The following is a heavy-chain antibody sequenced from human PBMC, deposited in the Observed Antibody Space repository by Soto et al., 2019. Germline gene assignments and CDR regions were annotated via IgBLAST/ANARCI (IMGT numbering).Heavy chain of an antibody. Sequence: AASGFTFSSYSMNWVRQAPGKGLEWVSYISSSSSTIYYADSVKGRFTISRDNAKNSLYLQMNSLRDEDTAVYYCAGLYSSGWYRVVPFDYWGQGTLVTVSS. J-gene: IGHJ4*02. CDR1: GFTFSSYS. CDR2: ISSSSSTI. V-gene: IGHV3-48*02. D-gene: IGHD6-19*01. CDR3: AGLYSSGWYRVVPFDY.